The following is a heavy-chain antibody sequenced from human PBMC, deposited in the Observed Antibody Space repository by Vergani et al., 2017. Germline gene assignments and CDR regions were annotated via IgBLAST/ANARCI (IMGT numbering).Heavy chain of an antibody. V-gene: IGHV1-69*01. D-gene: IGHD1-26*01. CDR2: IIPIFGTA. Sequence: QVQLVQSWAEVKKPGSSVKVSCKASGGTFSSSAISWVRPAPGPGLAWMGGIIPIFGTANYDQKFQGRVTITADESTSTAYMELGSLGSEDTAVDYCARAGRSGSYYYFDYWGQGTLVTVSS. CDR3: ARAGRSGSYYYFDY. CDR1: GGTFSSSA. J-gene: IGHJ4*02.